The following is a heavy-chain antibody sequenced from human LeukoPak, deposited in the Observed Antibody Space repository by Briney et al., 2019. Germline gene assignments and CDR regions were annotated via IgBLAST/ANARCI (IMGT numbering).Heavy chain of an antibody. J-gene: IGHJ4*02. D-gene: IGHD6-13*01. CDR3: AKDHIAAAGTGDY. CDR2: IKQDGSEK. CDR1: GFTFSSYW. V-gene: IGHV3-7*03. Sequence: GGSLRLSCAASGFTFSSYWMSWVRQAPGKGLEWVANIKQDGSEKYYVDSVKGRFTISRDKSKNTLYLQMNSLRAEDTAVYYCAKDHIAAAGTGDYWGQGTLVTVSS.